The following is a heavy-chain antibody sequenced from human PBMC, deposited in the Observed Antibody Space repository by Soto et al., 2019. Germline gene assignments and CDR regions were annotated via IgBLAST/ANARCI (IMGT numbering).Heavy chain of an antibody. CDR3: ARGRSGSYSFDY. J-gene: IGHJ4*02. D-gene: IGHD3-10*01. Sequence: EVQLVESGGGIVQPGGSVRLSCAASGFTLSSYWIHWVRQAPGKGLVWVSRINGDGSTTNYADSLKGRFTISRDNGKNTMFLQMHSLRAEDTAVYICARGRSGSYSFDYWGQGTLVTVSS. CDR1: GFTLSSYW. CDR2: INGDGSTT. V-gene: IGHV3-74*01.